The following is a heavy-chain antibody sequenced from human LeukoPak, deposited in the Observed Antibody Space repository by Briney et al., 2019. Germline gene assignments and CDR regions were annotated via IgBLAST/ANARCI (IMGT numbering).Heavy chain of an antibody. CDR3: ARLCGGDCSNTFDY. CDR2: IYSGGST. Sequence: GGSLRLSCAASGFTVSSNYMSWVRQAPGKGLEWVSVIYSGGSTYYADSVKGRFTISRDNSKNTLYLQMNSLRAEDTAVYYCARLCGGDCSNTFDYWGQGTLVTVSS. V-gene: IGHV3-66*01. J-gene: IGHJ4*02. D-gene: IGHD2-21*02. CDR1: GFTVSSNY.